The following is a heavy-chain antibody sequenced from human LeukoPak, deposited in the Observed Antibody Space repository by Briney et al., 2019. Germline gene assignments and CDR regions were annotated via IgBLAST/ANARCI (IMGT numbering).Heavy chain of an antibody. CDR3: ARGYYYGSGREDGMDV. D-gene: IGHD3-10*01. CDR2: IIPIFGTA. V-gene: IGHV1-69*13. J-gene: IGHJ6*04. Sequence: SVKVSCKASGGTFSSYAISWVRQAPGQGLEWMGGIIPIFGTANYAQKFQGRVTITADESTSTAYMELSSLGSEDTAVYYCARGYYYGSGREDGMDVWGKGTTVTVSS. CDR1: GGTFSSYA.